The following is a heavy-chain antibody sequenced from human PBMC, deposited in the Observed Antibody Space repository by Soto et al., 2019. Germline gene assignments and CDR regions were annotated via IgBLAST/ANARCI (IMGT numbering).Heavy chain of an antibody. V-gene: IGHV3-23*01. CDR2: VIYSGGTT. CDR1: EFSFSRCA. CDR3: AKSRGRLLWLREIYYFDK. Sequence: GGFARIKCGASEFSFSRCAMSWVRQAQGKCMVWVPAVIYSGGTTYYVDSVKGRFTISRDNSRNTLYLQMEGLRAEDTALYYCAKSRGRLLWLREIYYFDKWGQGT. D-gene: IGHD3-10*01. J-gene: IGHJ4*02.